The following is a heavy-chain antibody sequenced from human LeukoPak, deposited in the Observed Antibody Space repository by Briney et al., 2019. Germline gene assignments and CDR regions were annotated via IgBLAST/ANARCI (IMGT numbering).Heavy chain of an antibody. CDR3: AKEGGYSYGTVFDY. D-gene: IGHD5-18*01. CDR1: GFTFSSYS. Sequence: TGGSLRLSCAASGFTFSSYSMNWVRQAPGKGLEWVSYISSSSSTIYYADSVKGRFTISRDNAKNSLYLQMNSLRDEDTAVYYCAKEGGYSYGTVFDYWGQGTLVTVSS. CDR2: ISSSSSTI. V-gene: IGHV3-48*02. J-gene: IGHJ4*02.